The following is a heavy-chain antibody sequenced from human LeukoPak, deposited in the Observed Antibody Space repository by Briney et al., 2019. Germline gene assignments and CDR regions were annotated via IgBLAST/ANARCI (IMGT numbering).Heavy chain of an antibody. J-gene: IGHJ3*02. CDR2: FDPEDGET. V-gene: IGHV1-24*01. CDR3: ATGSGYCTNGVCYTNAFDT. CDR1: GYTLTELS. D-gene: IGHD2-8*01. Sequence: ASVKVSCKVSGYTLTELSMHWVRQAPGKGLEWMGGFDPEDGETIYAQKFQGRVTMTEDTSTDTAYMELSSLRSEDTAVYYCATGSGYCTNGVCYTNAFDTWGQGTMVTVSS.